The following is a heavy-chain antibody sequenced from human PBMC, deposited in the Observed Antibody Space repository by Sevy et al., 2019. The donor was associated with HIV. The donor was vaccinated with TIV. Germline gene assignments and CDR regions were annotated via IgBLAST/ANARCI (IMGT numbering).Heavy chain of an antibody. D-gene: IGHD6-13*01. CDR2: ISHDGSDK. CDR1: GFMFSRYG. Sequence: GGSLRLSCVASGFMFSRYGMHWARQAPGKGLEWVAVISHDGSDKEYADSVKGRLTFSRDNSKDTVYLQMNSLRLEDTAVYYCANSRGRYEGSSWLYYYYIMDVWGQGTTVTVSS. CDR3: ANSRGRYEGSSWLYYYYIMDV. V-gene: IGHV3-30*18. J-gene: IGHJ6*02.